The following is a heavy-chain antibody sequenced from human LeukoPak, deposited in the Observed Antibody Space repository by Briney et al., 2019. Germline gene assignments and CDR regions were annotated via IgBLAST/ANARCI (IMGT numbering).Heavy chain of an antibody. CDR3: ARVGVAVAGTGGDY. J-gene: IGHJ4*02. CDR2: INSSSSYI. Sequence: GGSLTLSCAPSRFTLSRYSMNWVRQAPGRGLEWVSYINSSSSYIYYAHSVKGRFTISRDNAKNSLYLQMNSLRAEDTAVYYCARVGVAVAGTGGDYWSEGTLVTVS. V-gene: IGHV3-21*01. D-gene: IGHD6-19*01. CDR1: RFTLSRYS.